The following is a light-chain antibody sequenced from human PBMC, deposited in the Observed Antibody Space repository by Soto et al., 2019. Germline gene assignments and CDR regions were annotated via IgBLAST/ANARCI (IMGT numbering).Light chain of an antibody. J-gene: IGKJ5*01. CDR1: QSVSIN. CDR3: QQYNNWLSIT. CDR2: GAS. V-gene: IGKV3-15*01. Sequence: EIVMTQSPATLSVSPGERATLSCRASQSVSINLAWYQQKPGQAPRLLIYGASTRATGTPARFSGSGSGTEFTLTISSLQSEDFAVYYCQQYNNWLSITFGQGTRLEIK.